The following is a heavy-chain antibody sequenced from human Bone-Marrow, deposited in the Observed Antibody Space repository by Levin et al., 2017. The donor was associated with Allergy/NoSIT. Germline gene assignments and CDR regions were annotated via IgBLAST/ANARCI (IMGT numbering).Heavy chain of an antibody. J-gene: IGHJ4*02. V-gene: IGHV3-30*18. CDR2: ISYDGSNK. Sequence: GGSLRLSCAASGFTFSSYGMHWVRQAPGKGLEWVAVISYDGSNKYYADSVKGRFTISRDNSKNTLYLQMNSLRAEDTAVYYCAKGTNSNAFDYWGQGTLVTVSS. CDR1: GFTFSSYG. CDR3: AKGTNSNAFDY. D-gene: IGHD4-11*01.